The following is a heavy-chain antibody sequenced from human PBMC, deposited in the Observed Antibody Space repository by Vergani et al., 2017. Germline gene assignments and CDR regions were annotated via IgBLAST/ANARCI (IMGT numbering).Heavy chain of an antibody. CDR2: ISYDGSNK. CDR3: ANLPRLDDY. CDR1: GFTFSSYA. J-gene: IGHJ4*02. D-gene: IGHD6-19*01. Sequence: QVQLVESGGGVVQPGRSLRLSCAASGFTFSSYAMHWVRQAPGKGLEWVAVISYDGSNKYYADSVKGRFTISRDNSKNTLYLQMNSLGAEDTAVYYCANLPRLDDYWGQGTLVTVSS. V-gene: IGHV3-30*04.